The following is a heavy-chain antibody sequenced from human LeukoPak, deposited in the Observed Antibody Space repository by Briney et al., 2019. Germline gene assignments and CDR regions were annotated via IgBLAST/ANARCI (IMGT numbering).Heavy chain of an antibody. V-gene: IGHV4-31*03. CDR1: GGSISSGGYY. CDR2: IYYSGST. J-gene: IGHJ4*02. Sequence: SETPSLTCTVSGGSISSGGYYWSWIRQHPGKGLEWIGYIYYSGSTYYNPSLKSRVTISVDTSKNQFSLKLSSVTAADTAVYYCVRGRRMRITMIVVVITEKYFDYWGQGTLVTVSS. D-gene: IGHD3-22*01. CDR3: VRGRRMRITMIVVVITEKYFDY.